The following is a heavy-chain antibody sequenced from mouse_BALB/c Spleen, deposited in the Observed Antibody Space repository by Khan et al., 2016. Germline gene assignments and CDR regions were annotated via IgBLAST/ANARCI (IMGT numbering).Heavy chain of an antibody. CDR2: IDPANGNS. V-gene: IGHV14-3*02. D-gene: IGHD1-1*01. Sequence: IQLVQSGAELVKPGASVKLSCTVSGFNIKDTYMYWVKQRPEQGLEWIGRIDPANGNSKYDPKFQGKATITADTSSNTAYLQLSSLTSEDTAVYSCARDYYGSRWYFDVWGAGTTVTVSS. CDR1: GFNIKDTY. CDR3: ARDYYGSRWYFDV. J-gene: IGHJ1*01.